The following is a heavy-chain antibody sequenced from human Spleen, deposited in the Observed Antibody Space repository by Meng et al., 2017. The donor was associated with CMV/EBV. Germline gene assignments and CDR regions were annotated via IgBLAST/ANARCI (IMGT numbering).Heavy chain of an antibody. J-gene: IGHJ5*02. CDR3: AMGTSPNWFDP. CDR1: GFTFRDYY. D-gene: IGHD1-7*01. CDR2: INATGKNT. V-gene: IGHV3-11*04. Sequence: CAASGFTFRDYYMSWIRQAPGKGLEWVSYINATGKNTYYAASVKGRFTISRDNAKNSLYLQMNGLRVEDTAVYYCAMGTSPNWFDPWGQGTLVTVSS.